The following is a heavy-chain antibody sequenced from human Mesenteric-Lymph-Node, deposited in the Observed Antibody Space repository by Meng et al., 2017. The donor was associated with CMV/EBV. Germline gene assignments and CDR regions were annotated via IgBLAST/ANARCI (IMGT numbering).Heavy chain of an antibody. V-gene: IGHV3-23*03. CDR2: VYSGGARSP. CDR1: GFTFNRYD. CDR3: TTYGDDSSGYYDAFDI. Sequence: GESLKISCAASGFTFNRYDINWVRQAPEKGLEWVSVVYSGGARSPYYADSVRGRFSISRDDSKNTVYLQMNSLKTEDTAVYYCTTYGDDSSGYYDAFDIWGQGTMVTVSS. J-gene: IGHJ3*02. D-gene: IGHD3-22*01.